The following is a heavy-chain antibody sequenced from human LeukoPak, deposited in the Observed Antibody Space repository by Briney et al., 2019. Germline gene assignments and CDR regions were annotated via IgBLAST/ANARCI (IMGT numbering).Heavy chain of an antibody. CDR2: ISYGGSNK. CDR3: ARDTYYYDSSGYYDNWFDP. Sequence: GGSLRLSCAASGFTFSSYGMQWVRQAPGKGLEWVAVISYGGSNKYYADSVKGRFTISRDNSKTTLYLQMTTLRAEDTAVYYCARDTYYYDSSGYYDNWFDPWGQGTLVTVSS. D-gene: IGHD3-22*01. J-gene: IGHJ5*02. CDR1: GFTFSSYG. V-gene: IGHV3-30*03.